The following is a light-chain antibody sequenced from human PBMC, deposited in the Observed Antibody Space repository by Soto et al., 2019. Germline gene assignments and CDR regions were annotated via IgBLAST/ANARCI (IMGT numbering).Light chain of an antibody. J-gene: IGKJ1*01. Sequence: AIRMTQSPSSFSASTGDRVTITCRASQGISSYLAWYQPKPGKAPKLLIYAASTLQSGVPSRFSGSGSGTDFTLTISCLQSEDFATYYCQQYYSYPAAFGQGTKVEIK. CDR1: QGISSY. CDR3: QQYYSYPAA. CDR2: AAS. V-gene: IGKV1-8*01.